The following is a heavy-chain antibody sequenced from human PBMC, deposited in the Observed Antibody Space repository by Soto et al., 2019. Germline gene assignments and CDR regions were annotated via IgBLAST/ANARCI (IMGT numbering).Heavy chain of an antibody. Sequence: QVQLQGSGPGLVKPSETLSLTCNVSGGSINSGGYYWGWIRRHSGKGLEWIGYIHYRGRTSYNPYLKSRGSIALDTSGHHFSLKLTSVSVADTAEYYGARCRDAFGFDTWGQGILFTASS. V-gene: IGHV4-31*03. CDR3: ARCRDAFGFDT. CDR1: GGSINSGGYY. CDR2: IHYRGRT. D-gene: IGHD2-2*01. J-gene: IGHJ4*02.